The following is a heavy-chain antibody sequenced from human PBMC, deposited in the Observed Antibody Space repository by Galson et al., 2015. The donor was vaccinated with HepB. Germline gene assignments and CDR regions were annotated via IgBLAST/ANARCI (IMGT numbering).Heavy chain of an antibody. CDR1: GFTFTSSA. J-gene: IGHJ4*02. V-gene: IGHV1-58*02. Sequence: SVKVSCKASGFTFTSSAMQWVRQARGQRLEWIGWIVVGSGNTNYAQKFQERVTITRDMSTSTAYMELSSLRSEDTAVYYCAADPGYSYGYLKFDYWGQGTLVTVSS. CDR2: IVVGSGNT. CDR3: AADPGYSYGYLKFDY. D-gene: IGHD5-18*01.